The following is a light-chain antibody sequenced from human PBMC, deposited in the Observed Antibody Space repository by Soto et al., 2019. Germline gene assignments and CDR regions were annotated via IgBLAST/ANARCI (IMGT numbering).Light chain of an antibody. CDR3: SSYTSSSTLV. CDR2: EVR. CDR1: SSDIGSYNY. J-gene: IGLJ1*01. V-gene: IGLV2-14*01. Sequence: QSALTQPASVSGSPGQSITISCTGTSSDIGSYNYVAWYQQFPGKTPKLIIYEVRNRPSGVSNRFSGSKSGNTASLTISGLQAEDEADYYCSSYTSSSTLVFGTGTNVTVL.